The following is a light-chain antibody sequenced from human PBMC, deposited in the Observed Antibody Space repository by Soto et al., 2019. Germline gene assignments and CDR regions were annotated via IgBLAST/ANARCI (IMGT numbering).Light chain of an antibody. V-gene: IGKV3-15*01. Sequence: EIVMTQTPATPSVSPGERATLSCRASQSVYNNLAWYQQKPGQAPRLLIYGASTRATGIPARFSGSGSGTEFTLTISSLQSEDFAVYFCQQYNNWPPVTFGPGTKVDIK. J-gene: IGKJ3*01. CDR2: GAS. CDR3: QQYNNWPPVT. CDR1: QSVYNN.